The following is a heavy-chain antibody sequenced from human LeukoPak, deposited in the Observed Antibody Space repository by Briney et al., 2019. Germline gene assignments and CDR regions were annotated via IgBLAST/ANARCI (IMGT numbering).Heavy chain of an antibody. J-gene: IGHJ4*02. CDR1: GGSITSYY. CDR2: IYYSGST. CDR3: ARVVRGYYGSGEAEPYFDY. D-gene: IGHD3-10*01. V-gene: IGHV4-59*08. Sequence: SETLSLTCTVSGGSITSYYWTWIRQPPGKGLEWIGSIYYSGSTNYNPSLKSRVTISVDTSKNQFSLKLSSVTAADTAVYYCARVVRGYYGSGEAEPYFDYWGQGTLVTVSS.